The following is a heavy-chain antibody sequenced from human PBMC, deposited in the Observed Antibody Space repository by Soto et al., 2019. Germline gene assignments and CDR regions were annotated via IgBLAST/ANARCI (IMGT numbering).Heavy chain of an antibody. D-gene: IGHD3-22*01. CDR1: GLTFSSYT. V-gene: IGHV3-30-3*01. Sequence: QVQLVDSGGGLVQSGRSLRLSCVASGLTFSSYTMHWVRQAPGKGLEWVAVISYDSTNKYYADSVKGRFTISRDNSNNTVYLQMDSLRAEDTAVYYCATCSPYYYDSSGYHYWGQGTLVSVSS. J-gene: IGHJ4*02. CDR3: ATCSPYYYDSSGYHY. CDR2: ISYDSTNK.